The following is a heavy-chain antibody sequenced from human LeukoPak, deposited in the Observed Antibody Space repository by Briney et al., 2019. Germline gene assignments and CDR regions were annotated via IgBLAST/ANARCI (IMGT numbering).Heavy chain of an antibody. CDR3: AKDIRDGYNYVFDY. D-gene: IGHD5-24*01. CDR2: IWYDGSNK. J-gene: IGHJ4*02. CDR1: GFTFSSYG. V-gene: IGHV3-30*02. Sequence: QTGGSLRLSCAASGFTFSSYGMHWVRQAPGKGLEWVAVIWYDGSNKYYADSVKGRFTISRDNSKNTLYLQMNSLRAEDTAVYYCAKDIRDGYNYVFDYWGQGTLVTVSS.